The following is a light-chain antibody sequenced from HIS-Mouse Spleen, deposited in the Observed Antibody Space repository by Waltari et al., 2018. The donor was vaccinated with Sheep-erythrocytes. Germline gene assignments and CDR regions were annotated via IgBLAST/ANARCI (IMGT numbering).Light chain of an antibody. V-gene: IGLV3-10*01. Sequence: SYELTQPPSVSVSPGQTARITCSGDALPKKYAYWYQRKSGQAPVLVIYEDSKRPSWITERFSCSSSGTMATLTISGAQVEDEADYYWYSTDSSGNHRVFGGGTKLTVL. CDR2: EDS. J-gene: IGLJ2*01. CDR3: YSTDSSGNHRV. CDR1: ALPKKY.